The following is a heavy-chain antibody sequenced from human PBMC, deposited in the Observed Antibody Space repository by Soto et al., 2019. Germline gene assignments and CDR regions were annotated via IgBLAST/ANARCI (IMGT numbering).Heavy chain of an antibody. Sequence: GASVKVSCKASGGTFSSYTISWVRQAPGQGLEWMGRIIPILGIANYAQKFQGRVTITRDTSASTAYMELSSLRSEDTAVYYCARGSGLTYFDYWGQGTLVTVSS. V-gene: IGHV1-69*02. J-gene: IGHJ4*02. D-gene: IGHD3-10*01. CDR1: GGTFSSYT. CDR2: IIPILGIA. CDR3: ARGSGLTYFDY.